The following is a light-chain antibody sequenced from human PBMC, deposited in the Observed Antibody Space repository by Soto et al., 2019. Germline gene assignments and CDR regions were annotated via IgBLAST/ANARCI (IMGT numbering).Light chain of an antibody. V-gene: IGKV3-15*01. J-gene: IGKJ2*01. CDR2: GAT. Sequence: EIVMTQSPAPLSVSPGERVTLSCRASQSVNNNLAWYQQKPGQSPRLLIYGATTRATGIPARFSASGSGTEFTLTISSLQSEDIAVYYCQKYNSWPPYTFGQGTKLEIK. CDR1: QSVNNN. CDR3: QKYNSWPPYT.